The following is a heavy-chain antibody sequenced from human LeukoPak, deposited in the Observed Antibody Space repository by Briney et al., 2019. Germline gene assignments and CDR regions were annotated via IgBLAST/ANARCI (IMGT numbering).Heavy chain of an antibody. J-gene: IGHJ4*02. Sequence: SETLSLTCTVSGGSISSYYWSWIRQPPGKGLEWIGYIYYSGSTNYNPSLKSRVTISVDTSKNQFSLKLSSVTAADTAVYYCAREGNMGYFDYWGQGTLVTVSS. CDR3: AREGNMGYFDY. V-gene: IGHV4-59*01. CDR2: IYYSGST. D-gene: IGHD1/OR15-1a*01. CDR1: GGSISSYY.